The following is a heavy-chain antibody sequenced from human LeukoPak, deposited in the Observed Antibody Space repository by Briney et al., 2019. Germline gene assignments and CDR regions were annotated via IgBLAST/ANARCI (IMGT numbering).Heavy chain of an antibody. V-gene: IGHV4-38-2*02. Sequence: SETLSLTCTVSGYSISSGYYWGWIRQPPGKGLEWIGSIYHSGSTCYNPSLKSRVTISVDTSKNQFSLKLSSVTAADTAVYYCARGRTGYSSGWYMDYWGQGTLVTVSS. CDR3: ARGRTGYSSGWYMDY. CDR1: GYSISSGYY. D-gene: IGHD6-19*01. J-gene: IGHJ4*02. CDR2: IYHSGST.